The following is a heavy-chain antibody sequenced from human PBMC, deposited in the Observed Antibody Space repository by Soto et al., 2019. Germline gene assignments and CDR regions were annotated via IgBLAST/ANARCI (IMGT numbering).Heavy chain of an antibody. J-gene: IGHJ4*02. CDR2: IYSGGYT. D-gene: IGHD6-25*01. CDR3: AAQRGGGGY. CDR1: GFTVSNNY. Sequence: EVQLVESGGGLIQPGGSLRLSCAVSGFTVSNNYMSWVRQAPGKGLEGVSVIYSGGYTAYGDSVKGRFTISRDNSKNTPYLQMKGPGADDAAVFYWAAQRGGGGYWGQGTLVTVSS. V-gene: IGHV3-53*01.